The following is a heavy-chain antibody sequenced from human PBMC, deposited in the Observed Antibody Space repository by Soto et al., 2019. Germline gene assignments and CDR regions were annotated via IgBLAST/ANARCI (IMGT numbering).Heavy chain of an antibody. J-gene: IGHJ4*02. CDR3: AKSLSVGATTPFDY. V-gene: IGHV3-23*01. CDR2: ISGSGGST. Sequence: EVQLLESGGGLVQPGGSLRLSCAASGFTFSSYGMSWVREAPGKGLEWVSAISGSGGSTYYADSVKGRFTISRDNSKNTLYLQMNSLRAEDTAGYYCAKSLSVGATTPFDYWGQGTLVTVSS. CDR1: GFTFSSYG. D-gene: IGHD1-26*01.